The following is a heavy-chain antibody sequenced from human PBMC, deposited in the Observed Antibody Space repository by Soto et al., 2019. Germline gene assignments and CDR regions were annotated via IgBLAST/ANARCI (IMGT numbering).Heavy chain of an antibody. CDR2: IIPILGIG. D-gene: IGHD4-17*01. CDR1: GGTFSSYT. V-gene: IGHV1-69*02. CDR3: AARYGDRDY. J-gene: IGHJ4*02. Sequence: QVQLVQSGAEVKKPGSSVKVSCKASGGTFSSYTISWVRQAPGQGLEWMGRIIPILGIGNYAQKFQGRVTITADKSTSRAYMELSSLRSEDTAVYYCAARYGDRDYWGQGTLVTVSS.